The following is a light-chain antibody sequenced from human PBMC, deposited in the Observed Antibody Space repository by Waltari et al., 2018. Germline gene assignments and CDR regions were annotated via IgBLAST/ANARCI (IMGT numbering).Light chain of an antibody. J-gene: IGKJ1*01. Sequence: DIQMTQSPSSLSASVGDRVTITCRTSQSISSYLNWYQQKPGKAPNLLIYAASSLQSGVPSRFRGIGSGTEFTLTISSLQPEDFATYYCQQSYSTPRWTFGQGTKVEIK. CDR2: AAS. CDR3: QQSYSTPRWT. V-gene: IGKV1-39*01. CDR1: QSISSY.